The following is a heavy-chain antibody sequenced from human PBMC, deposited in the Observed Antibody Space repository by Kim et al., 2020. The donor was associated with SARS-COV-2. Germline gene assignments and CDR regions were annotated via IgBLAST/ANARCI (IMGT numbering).Heavy chain of an antibody. Sequence: HTSPKRAVTISVDTSTNQFSLKLSSVTAADTAVYYCARRPDIVTYFDYWGQGTLVTVSS. V-gene: IGHV4-59*08. J-gene: IGHJ4*02. D-gene: IGHD5-12*01. CDR3: ARRPDIVTYFDY.